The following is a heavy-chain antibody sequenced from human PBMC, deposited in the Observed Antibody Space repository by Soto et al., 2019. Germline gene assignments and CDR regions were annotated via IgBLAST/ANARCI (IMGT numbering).Heavy chain of an antibody. V-gene: IGHV2-26*01. Sequence: QVTLKESGPVLVKPTETVTLTCTVSGFSLSNARMGVSWIRQPPGKALEWLAHIFSNDENAYSTSLKSRLTISKDTSKSQVVLTMPNMDPVDTATYYCARIQGYGDYFFDYWGQGTLVTVSS. J-gene: IGHJ4*02. CDR1: GFSLSNARMG. CDR3: ARIQGYGDYFFDY. D-gene: IGHD4-17*01. CDR2: IFSNDEN.